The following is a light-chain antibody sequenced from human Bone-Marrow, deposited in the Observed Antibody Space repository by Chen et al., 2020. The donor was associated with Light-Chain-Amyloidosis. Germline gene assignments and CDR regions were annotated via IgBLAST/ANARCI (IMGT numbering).Light chain of an antibody. V-gene: IGLV3-25*03. CDR2: RDT. J-gene: IGLJ2*01. Sequence: SYELTQPPSVSVSPGPTARITCSGDDLPTKYAYGYQQKPGQAPVLVIHRDTERPSGISERFSGSSSGTTATLTISVVQAEDEADYHCQSADSSGTYEVIFGGGTKLTVL. CDR1: DLPTKY. CDR3: QSADSSGTYEVI.